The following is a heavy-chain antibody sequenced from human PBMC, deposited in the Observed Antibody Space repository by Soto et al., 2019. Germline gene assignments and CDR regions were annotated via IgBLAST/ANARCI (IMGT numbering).Heavy chain of an antibody. CDR1: GFTFSDYY. CDR3: ARTMVRGVMTLQHYYYMDV. D-gene: IGHD3-10*01. Sequence: QVQLVESGGGLVKPGGSLRLSCAASGFTFSDYYMSWIRQAPGKGLEWVSYISSSGSTIYYADSVKGRFTISRDNAKNPLYLQMHSLRAEDTAVYYCARTMVRGVMTLQHYYYMDVWGKGTTVTVSS. CDR2: ISSSGSTI. V-gene: IGHV3-11*01. J-gene: IGHJ6*03.